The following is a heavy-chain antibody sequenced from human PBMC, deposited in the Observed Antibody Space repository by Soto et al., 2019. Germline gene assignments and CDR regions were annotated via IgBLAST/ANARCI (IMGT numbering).Heavy chain of an antibody. CDR2: INHSGST. CDR1: GGSFSGYY. Sequence: SETLSLTCAVYGGSFSGYYWSWIRQPPGKGLEWIGEINHSGSTNYNPSLKSRVTISVDTSKNQFSLKLSSVTAADTAVYYCAPRGGYCSSTSCSDNWFDPWGQGTLVTVSS. J-gene: IGHJ5*02. CDR3: APRGGYCSSTSCSDNWFDP. V-gene: IGHV4-34*01. D-gene: IGHD2-2*01.